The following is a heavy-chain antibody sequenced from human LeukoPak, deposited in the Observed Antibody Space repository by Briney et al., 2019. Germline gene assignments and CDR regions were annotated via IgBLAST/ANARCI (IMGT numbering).Heavy chain of an antibody. D-gene: IGHD6-13*01. V-gene: IGHV1-18*01. J-gene: IGHJ6*02. Sequence: ASVKVSCKASGGTFSSYAISWVRQAPGQGLEWMGWISAYSGNTNYAQKLQGRVTMTTDTSTSTAYMELRSLRSDDTAVYYCARGGGGSSWSYVGVPYGMDVWGQGTTVTVSS. CDR3: ARGGGGSSWSYVGVPYGMDV. CDR1: GGTFSSYA. CDR2: ISAYSGNT.